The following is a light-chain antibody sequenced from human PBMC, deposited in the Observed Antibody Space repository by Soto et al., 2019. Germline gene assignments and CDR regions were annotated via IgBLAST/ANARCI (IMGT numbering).Light chain of an antibody. Sequence: DIQMTQSPSSVSASVGDRVTITCRASQDISRWLAWYQQKPGKAPKVLIYSTSSLQSGVPSRFSGSRSATDFTLTISSLQPEDFATYYCKQSKSFPLTFGGGTNVEIK. J-gene: IGKJ4*01. CDR3: KQSKSFPLT. CDR2: STS. CDR1: QDISRW. V-gene: IGKV1-12*01.